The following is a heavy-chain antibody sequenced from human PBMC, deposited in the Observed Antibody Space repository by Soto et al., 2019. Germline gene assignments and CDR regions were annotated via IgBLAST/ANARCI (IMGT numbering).Heavy chain of an antibody. CDR2: IIPILGMA. CDR1: GGTFSTYT. V-gene: IGHV1-69*08. J-gene: IGHJ3*01. D-gene: IGHD1-1*01. Sequence: QVQLVQSGGAVKKPGSSVKVSCKASGGTFSTYTISWVRQAPGQGLEWMGRIIPILGMANYAQKFQGRVTITADESTTTAYMELSSLRSDDTAVYYCAREPSTDVFDVWGQGTMVTVSS. CDR3: AREPSTDVFDV.